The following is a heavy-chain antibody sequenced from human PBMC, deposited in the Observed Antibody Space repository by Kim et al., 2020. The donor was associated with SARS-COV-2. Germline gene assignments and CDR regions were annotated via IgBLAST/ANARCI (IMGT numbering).Heavy chain of an antibody. CDR3: AKDSHGYYGSGSYYHY. D-gene: IGHD3-10*01. J-gene: IGHJ4*02. V-gene: IGHV3-23*01. Sequence: SVKGRFTISRDNSKNTLYLQMNSLRAEDTAVYYCAKDSHGYYGSGSYYHYWGQGTLVTVSS.